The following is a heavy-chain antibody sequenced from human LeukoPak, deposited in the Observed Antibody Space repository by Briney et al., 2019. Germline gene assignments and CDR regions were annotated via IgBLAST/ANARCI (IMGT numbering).Heavy chain of an antibody. CDR3: ARLDTAMVPGEGSFDY. CDR1: GGSISSYY. CDR2: IYYSGST. J-gene: IGHJ4*02. Sequence: SETLSLTCTVSGGSISSYYRSWVRQPPGKGLEWIGYIYYSGSTNYNPSLKSRVPISVDPSKNQFSLTLSSVTAADTAVYYCARLDTAMVPGEGSFDYWGQGTLVTVSS. V-gene: IGHV4-59*01. D-gene: IGHD5-18*01.